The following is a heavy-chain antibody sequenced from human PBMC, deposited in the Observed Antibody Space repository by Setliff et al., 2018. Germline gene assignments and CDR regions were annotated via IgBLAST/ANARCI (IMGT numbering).Heavy chain of an antibody. CDR3: AGDPPSSGYAFDI. Sequence: SLRLSCAASGFTFSSYAMHWVRQAPGKGLEWVAFIWYDGSNTYYTGSVKGRFTISRDNSRNTLYLQMNSLRAEDTAVYYCAGDPPSSGYAFDIWGQGTMVTVS. D-gene: IGHD5-12*01. J-gene: IGHJ3*02. CDR1: GFTFSSYA. CDR2: IWYDGSNT. V-gene: IGHV3-33*01.